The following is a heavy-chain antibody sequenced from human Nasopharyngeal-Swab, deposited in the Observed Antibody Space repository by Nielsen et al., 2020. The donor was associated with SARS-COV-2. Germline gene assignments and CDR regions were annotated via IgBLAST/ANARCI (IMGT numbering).Heavy chain of an antibody. V-gene: IGHV3-23*01. J-gene: IGHJ4*02. Sequence: GESLKISCVASGYSFITYGMTWVRQAPGKGLEWVAAISGRGDISGSGGSTYYADSVKGRFTISRDNSKNTLSLQMNSLRAEDTAVYYCAKDLRGPYFFWGQGTLVTVSS. D-gene: IGHD2/OR15-2a*01. CDR3: AKDLRGPYFF. CDR1: GYSFITYG. CDR2: ISGRGDISGSGGST.